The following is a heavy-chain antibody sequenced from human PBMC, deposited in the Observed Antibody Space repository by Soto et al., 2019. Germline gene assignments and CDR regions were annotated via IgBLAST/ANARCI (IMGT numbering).Heavy chain of an antibody. D-gene: IGHD2-15*01. Sequence: GASVKVSCKASGGTFSSYTISWVRQAPGQGLEWMGRIIPILGIANYAQKFQGRVTITADKSTSTAYMELSSLRSEDTAVYYCAIRDYCSGGSCGDAFDIWGQGTMVTVSS. CDR3: AIRDYCSGGSCGDAFDI. J-gene: IGHJ3*02. CDR1: GGTFSSYT. CDR2: IIPILGIA. V-gene: IGHV1-69*02.